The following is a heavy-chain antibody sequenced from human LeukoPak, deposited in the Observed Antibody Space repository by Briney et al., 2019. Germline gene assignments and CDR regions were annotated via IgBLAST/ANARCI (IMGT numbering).Heavy chain of an antibody. Sequence: GGSLRLSWAAPGFTFSSYAMSWVRQAPGKGLEWVPAINGSDGSTYYTDSMKGPFTISRDNSENTMYLQMNSLKAENTGVYYCAKSPRGGYFVWSAPIYYFDYWGQGSLVIVSS. J-gene: IGHJ4*02. D-gene: IGHD3-9*01. CDR1: GFTFSSYA. V-gene: IGHV3-23*01. CDR2: INGSDGST. CDR3: AKSPRGGYFVWSAPIYYFDY.